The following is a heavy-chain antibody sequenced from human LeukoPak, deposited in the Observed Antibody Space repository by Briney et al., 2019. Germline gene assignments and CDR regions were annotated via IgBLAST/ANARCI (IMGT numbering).Heavy chain of an antibody. Sequence: PSETLSLTCTVSGGSIISYYWSWIRQPPGKGLEWIGYIYYSGNTNYNPSLKSRVTISLDTSRNQFSLKLSSVTAADTAVYYCARALRQPGYFQHWGQGTLVTVSS. CDR2: IYYSGNT. V-gene: IGHV4-59*12. D-gene: IGHD1-14*01. CDR1: GGSIISYY. CDR3: ARALRQPGYFQH. J-gene: IGHJ1*01.